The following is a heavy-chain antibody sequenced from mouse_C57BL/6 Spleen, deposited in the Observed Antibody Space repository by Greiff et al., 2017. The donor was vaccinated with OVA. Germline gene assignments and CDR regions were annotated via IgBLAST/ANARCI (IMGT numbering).Heavy chain of an antibody. J-gene: IGHJ3*01. CDR1: GFTFSSYA. D-gene: IGHD2-3*01. Sequence: EVMLVEPGGGLVKPGGSLKLSCAASGFTFSSYAMSWVRQTPEKRLEWVATISDGGSYTYYPDNVKGRFTISRDNAKNNLYLQMSHLKTEDTAMYYCAREPVYDGYDPLAYWGKGTMVTVSA. V-gene: IGHV5-4*03. CDR2: ISDGGSYT. CDR3: AREPVYDGYDPLAY.